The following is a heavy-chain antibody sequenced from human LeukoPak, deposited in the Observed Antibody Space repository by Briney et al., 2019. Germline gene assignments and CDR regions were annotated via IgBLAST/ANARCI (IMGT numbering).Heavy chain of an antibody. D-gene: IGHD1-26*01. CDR1: GFTFSSYW. CDR3: ARYSGSYYAFDM. J-gene: IGHJ3*02. V-gene: IGHV3-7*01. Sequence: GGSLRLSCAASGFTFSSYWMTWVRQGPGKGLEWVANIKQDGSEKYYVDSVRGRFTISRDNAKNSLYLQMNSLRAEDTAVYYCARYSGSYYAFDMWGQGTMVTVSS. CDR2: IKQDGSEK.